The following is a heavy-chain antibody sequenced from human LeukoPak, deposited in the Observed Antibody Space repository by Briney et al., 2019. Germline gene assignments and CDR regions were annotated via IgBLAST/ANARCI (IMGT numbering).Heavy chain of an antibody. J-gene: IGHJ4*02. CDR1: GFTFSKNA. CDR2: VIDSGKDT. V-gene: IGHV3-23*01. Sequence: GGSLRLSCAASGFTFSKNAMTWVRQAPGTGLEWVSSVIDSGKDTYYAGSVKGRFTISRDNSKGTLYLQMNSLRVEDTAVYYCAKGVVERGADCWGQGTLVTVSS. D-gene: IGHD2-21*01. CDR3: AKGVVERGADC.